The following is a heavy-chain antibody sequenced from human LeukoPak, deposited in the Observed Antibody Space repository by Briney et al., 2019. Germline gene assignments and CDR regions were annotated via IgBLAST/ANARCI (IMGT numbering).Heavy chain of an antibody. J-gene: IGHJ4*02. D-gene: IGHD1-26*01. V-gene: IGHV1-2*02. CDR3: ARGWGSYSGSCGGVDY. Sequence: ASVKVSCKASGYTFTGYYMHWVRQAPGQGLECMGWINPNSGGTNYAQKFQGRVTMTRDTSISTAYMDLSRLRSDDTAVYDGARGWGSYSGSCGGVDYWGQGTLVTVSS. CDR2: INPNSGGT. CDR1: GYTFTGYY.